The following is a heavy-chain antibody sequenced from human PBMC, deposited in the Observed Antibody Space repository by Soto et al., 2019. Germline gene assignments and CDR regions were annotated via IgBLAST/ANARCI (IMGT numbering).Heavy chain of an antibody. J-gene: IGHJ4*02. V-gene: IGHV1-69*01. CDR3: ASRPYYYDSGGKPLGLEY. CDR1: GGTFSSYA. Sequence: QVQLVQSGAEVNKPGSSVKVSCKASGGTFSSYAISWVRQAPGQGREWMGGIIPIFGTANYAQKFQGRVTITADESTSTADMELSSLGSEGTAVYYCASRPYYYDSGGKPLGLEYWGQGTLVTVSS. D-gene: IGHD3-22*01. CDR2: IIPIFGTA.